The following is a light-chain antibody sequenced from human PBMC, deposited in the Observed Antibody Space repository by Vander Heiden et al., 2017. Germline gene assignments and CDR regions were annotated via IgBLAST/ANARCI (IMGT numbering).Light chain of an antibody. V-gene: IGKV1-5*03. J-gene: IGKJ5*01. Sequence: DIEMTQSPSTLSASVGDRVTIICRASQNVSRWLSWFQQKPGKAPKVLIYKASTLKRGVPSRFSGSGSGTEFTLTISSRQPDDFATYYCQQYNTYPSITFGQGTRLDIK. CDR3: QQYNTYPSIT. CDR1: QNVSRW. CDR2: KAS.